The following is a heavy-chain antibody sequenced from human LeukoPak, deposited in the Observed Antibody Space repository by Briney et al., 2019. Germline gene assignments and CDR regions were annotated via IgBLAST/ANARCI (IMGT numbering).Heavy chain of an antibody. D-gene: IGHD6-13*01. Sequence: ASVKVSFKASGGTFSSYAISWVRQAPGQGLEWMGGIIPIFGTANYAQKFQGRVTITADESTSTAYMELSSLRSEDTAVYYCAREALYSSSWYGYWGQGTVVTVSS. V-gene: IGHV1-69*13. CDR2: IIPIFGTA. J-gene: IGHJ4*02. CDR3: AREALYSSSWYGY. CDR1: GGTFSSYA.